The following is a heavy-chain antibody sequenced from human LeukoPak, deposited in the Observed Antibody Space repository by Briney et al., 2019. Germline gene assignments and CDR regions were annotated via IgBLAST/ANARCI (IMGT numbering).Heavy chain of an antibody. CDR3: AKSHLTTVNFGRTSDY. J-gene: IGHJ4*02. Sequence: GGSLRLSCAASGFPFRNYAMTWVRQAPGKGLDWVSAIGGSGYITYYADSVKGRFTISRDNSENTLCLQMNSLRAEDSAVYYCAKSHLTTVNFGRTSDYWGQGTLVTVSS. CDR2: IGGSGYIT. V-gene: IGHV3-23*01. D-gene: IGHD4-17*01. CDR1: GFPFRNYA.